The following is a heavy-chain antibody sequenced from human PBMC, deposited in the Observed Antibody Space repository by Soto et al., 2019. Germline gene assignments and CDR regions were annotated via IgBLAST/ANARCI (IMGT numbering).Heavy chain of an antibody. D-gene: IGHD3-22*01. CDR3: ARVSDYYDSSGYYYSLDY. J-gene: IGHJ4*02. V-gene: IGHV4-59*01. CDR2: IYYSGST. Sequence: PSETLSLTCTVSGGSISSYYWSWIRQPPGKGLEWIGYIYYSGSTNYNPSLKSRVTMSVDTSKNQFSLKLSSVTAADTAVYYCARVSDYYDSSGYYYSLDYWGQGTLVTVSS. CDR1: GGSISSYY.